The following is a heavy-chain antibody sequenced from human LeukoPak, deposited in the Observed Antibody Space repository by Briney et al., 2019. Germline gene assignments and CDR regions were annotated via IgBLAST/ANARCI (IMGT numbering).Heavy chain of an antibody. CDR3: AREEPETTVTTKVYYYYYMDV. V-gene: IGHV4-30-2*01. J-gene: IGHJ6*03. D-gene: IGHD4-11*01. Sequence: PSQTLSLTCTVSGGSISSGGYYWSWIRHPPGKGLEWIGYIYHSGSTYYNPSLKSRVTISVDRSKNQFSLKLSSVTAADTAVYYCAREEPETTVTTKVYYYYYMDVWGKGTTVTVSS. CDR1: GGSISSGGYY. CDR2: IYHSGST.